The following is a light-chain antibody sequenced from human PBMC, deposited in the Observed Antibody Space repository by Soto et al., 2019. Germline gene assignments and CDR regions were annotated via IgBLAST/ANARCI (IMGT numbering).Light chain of an antibody. CDR2: DAS. J-gene: IGKJ1*01. CDR1: QSISSW. CDR3: QTHNKYFWK. Sequence: DIQMTQSPSTLSASVGDRVTIACRASQSISSWLAWYQQKPGKAPKLLIYDASRLESGVPSRFSRSGCGTEFTLTLRRLQPYCFATYYRQTHNKYFWKFGQGAQVEIK. V-gene: IGKV1-5*01.